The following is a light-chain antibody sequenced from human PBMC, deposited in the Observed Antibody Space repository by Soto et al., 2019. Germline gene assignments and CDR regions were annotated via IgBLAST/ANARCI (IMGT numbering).Light chain of an antibody. CDR1: SSDVGAYNF. V-gene: IGLV2-14*01. Sequence: QSALTQPASVSGSPGQSITISCTGTSSDVGAYNFVSWYQHHPGRAPKLIIYEVTIRPSGVSNRFSGSKSGNTASLTISGLQAEDEADYYCSSYTTSAPYFFGSGTKLTVL. CDR2: EVT. J-gene: IGLJ1*01. CDR3: SSYTTSAPYF.